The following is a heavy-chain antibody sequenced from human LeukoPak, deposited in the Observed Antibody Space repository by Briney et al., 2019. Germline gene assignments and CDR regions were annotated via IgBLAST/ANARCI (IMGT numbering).Heavy chain of an antibody. D-gene: IGHD3-22*01. CDR2: INPSGGST. Sequence: GASVKVSCKASGYTFTSYYMHWVRQAPGQGLEWMGIINPSGGSTSYAQKFQGRVTMTRDTSTSTVYMELSSLRSEDTAVYYCARDKYYYDSSGYYPVLDYYYGMDVWGQGTTVTVSS. J-gene: IGHJ6*02. CDR3: ARDKYYYDSSGYYPVLDYYYGMDV. CDR1: GYTFTSYY. V-gene: IGHV1-46*01.